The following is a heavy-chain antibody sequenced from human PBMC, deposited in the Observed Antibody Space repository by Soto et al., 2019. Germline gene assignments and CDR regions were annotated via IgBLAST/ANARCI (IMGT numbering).Heavy chain of an antibody. Sequence: PGRPLRLSWSAFEFTFSSYAMHWVRKDPGKGLEYVSAISSNGGSTYYADSVKGRFTISRDNSKNTLYLQMSSLRAEDTAVYYCVKDHLNTYYDILTGPGDYWGQGTLVTVSS. V-gene: IGHV3-64D*06. J-gene: IGHJ4*02. CDR1: EFTFSSYA. CDR2: ISSNGGST. CDR3: VKDHLNTYYDILTGPGDY. D-gene: IGHD3-9*01.